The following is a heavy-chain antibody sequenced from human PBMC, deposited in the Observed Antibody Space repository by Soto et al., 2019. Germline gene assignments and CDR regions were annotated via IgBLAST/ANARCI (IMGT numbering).Heavy chain of an antibody. D-gene: IGHD5-12*01. CDR2: ISSSSSYI. Sequence: GGSLRLSCAASGFTFSSYSITWVRQAPGKGLEWVSSISSSSSYIYYADSVKGRFTISRDNAKNSLYLQMNSLRAEDTAVYYCARERGYSGYDDRYYYYYGMDVWGQGATVTVSS. J-gene: IGHJ6*02. V-gene: IGHV3-21*01. CDR1: GFTFSSYS. CDR3: ARERGYSGYDDRYYYYYGMDV.